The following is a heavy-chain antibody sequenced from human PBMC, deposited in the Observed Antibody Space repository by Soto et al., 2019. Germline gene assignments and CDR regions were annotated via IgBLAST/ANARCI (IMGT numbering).Heavy chain of an antibody. CDR1: GYTFTSYG. J-gene: IGHJ5*02. V-gene: IGHV1-18*01. CDR3: ASLCGGDCYSSRFDP. Sequence: ASVKVSCKASGYTFTSYGISWVRQAPGQGLEWMGRISAYNGNTNYAQKLQGRVTMTTDTSTSTAYMELSSLRSEDTAVYYCASLCGGDCYSSRFDPWGQGTLVTVSS. D-gene: IGHD2-21*02. CDR2: ISAYNGNT.